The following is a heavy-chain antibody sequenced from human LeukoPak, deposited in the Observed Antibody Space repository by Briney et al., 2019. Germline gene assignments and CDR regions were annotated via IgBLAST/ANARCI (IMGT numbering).Heavy chain of an antibody. Sequence: PGGSLRLSCAASGFTFSSYSMNWVRQAPGKGLEWVSSISSSSYIYYADSVKGRFTISRDNAKNSLYLQMNSLRAEDTAVYYCARDGGSIAARLDYWGQGTLVTVSS. V-gene: IGHV3-21*01. CDR2: ISSSSYI. CDR3: ARDGGSIAARLDY. J-gene: IGHJ4*02. CDR1: GFTFSSYS. D-gene: IGHD6-6*01.